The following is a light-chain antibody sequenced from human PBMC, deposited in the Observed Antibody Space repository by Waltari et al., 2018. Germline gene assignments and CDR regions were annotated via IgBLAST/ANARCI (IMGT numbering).Light chain of an antibody. Sequence: EIVFKPSPCTPSFSPGERANLPFRARQSVSSSYLAWYQQNPGQAPRLLIYGASSRATGIPDRFSGSGSGTDFTLSISRLEPEDVAVYYCQQYGRSLWTFGQGTKVEIK. CDR1: QSVSSSY. CDR2: GAS. J-gene: IGKJ1*01. CDR3: QQYGRSLWT. V-gene: IGKV3-20*01.